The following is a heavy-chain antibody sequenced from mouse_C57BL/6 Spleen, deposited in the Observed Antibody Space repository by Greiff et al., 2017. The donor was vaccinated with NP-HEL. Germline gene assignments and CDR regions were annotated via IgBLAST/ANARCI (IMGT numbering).Heavy chain of an antibody. CDR1: GYTFTSYW. D-gene: IGHD2-2*01. Sequence: QVQLQQPGAELVKPGASVKLSCKASGYTFTSYWMHWVKQRPGHGLEWIGMIHPNSGSTNYNEKFKSKATLTVDKSSSTADMQLSRLKSEDSEVYYCARLLIYYGYDGFAYWGQGTLVTVSA. J-gene: IGHJ3*01. CDR2: IHPNSGST. V-gene: IGHV1-64*01. CDR3: ARLLIYYGYDGFAY.